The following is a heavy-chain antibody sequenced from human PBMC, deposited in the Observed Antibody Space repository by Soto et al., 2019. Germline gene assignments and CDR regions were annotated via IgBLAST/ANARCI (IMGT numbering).Heavy chain of an antibody. V-gene: IGHV1-69*13. CDR3: ARSNPPPVDTDMGSGLSS. J-gene: IGHJ5*02. Sequence: SVKVSCKASGGTFSSYAISWVRQAPGQGVEWMGGIIPIFGTANYAQKFQGRVTITADESTSTAYMELSSLRSEDTAVYYCARSNPPPVDTDMGSGLSSWGQGTLVTVSS. CDR2: IIPIFGTA. D-gene: IGHD5-18*01. CDR1: GGTFSSYA.